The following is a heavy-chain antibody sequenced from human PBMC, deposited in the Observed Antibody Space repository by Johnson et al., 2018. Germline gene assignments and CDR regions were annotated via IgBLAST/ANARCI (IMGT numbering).Heavy chain of an antibody. CDR1: GFTFSDYY. V-gene: IGHV3-11*01. CDR3: ARGSSSWYDYFQH. Sequence: QVQLVESGGGLVKPGGSLRLSCAASGFTFSDYYMNWIRQAPGKGLEWISYISRSGRTIYYADSVKGRFTISRDNAKNSLYLQMNSLTPGDTGVYFWARGSSSWYDYFQHWGQGTLVTVSS. D-gene: IGHD6-13*01. J-gene: IGHJ1*01. CDR2: ISRSGRTI.